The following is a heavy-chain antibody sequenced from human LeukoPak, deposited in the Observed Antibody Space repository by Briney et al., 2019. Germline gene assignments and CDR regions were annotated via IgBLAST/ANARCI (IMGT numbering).Heavy chain of an antibody. D-gene: IGHD6-13*01. V-gene: IGHV3-7*04. CDR2: IKQDGSEK. J-gene: IGHJ4*02. CDR1: GFTFSNAW. Sequence: GGSLRLSCAASGFTFSNAWMSWVRQAPGKELEWVANIKQDGSEKYYVDSVKGRFTISRDNAKNSLYLQMNSLRAEDTAVYYCAGGYSSSWYVYWGQGTLVTVSS. CDR3: AGGYSSSWYVY.